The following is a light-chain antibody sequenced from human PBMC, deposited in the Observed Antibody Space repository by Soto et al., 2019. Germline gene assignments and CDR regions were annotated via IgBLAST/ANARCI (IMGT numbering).Light chain of an antibody. CDR2: GAS. CDR1: QSVSSSY. V-gene: IGKV3-20*01. Sequence: EIVLTQSPCTRSLSPGKRATLSCSGSQSVSSSYLAWYKKKPGQAPRLVIYGASNRATGIPDRISGSGSGTDFTLTISRLEPEDFEVYYCQQYGSSPWTFGQGTKVDIK. CDR3: QQYGSSPWT. J-gene: IGKJ1*01.